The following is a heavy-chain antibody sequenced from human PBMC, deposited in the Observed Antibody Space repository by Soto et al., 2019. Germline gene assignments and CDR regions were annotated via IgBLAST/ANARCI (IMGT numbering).Heavy chain of an antibody. J-gene: IGHJ4*02. Sequence: QVQLQESGPGLVKPSETLSLTCSVSGTSISYYYWTWIRKPAGKGLEWIGRISTSGSTSYNPSLQGRVTMSLDTSKTQFSLNLSSVTAADTAVYYCGRGSVGRNGIAAAGYFFDYWGQGTLVTVSS. D-gene: IGHD6-13*01. CDR3: GRGSVGRNGIAAAGYFFDY. V-gene: IGHV4-4*07. CDR2: ISTSGST. CDR1: GTSISYYY.